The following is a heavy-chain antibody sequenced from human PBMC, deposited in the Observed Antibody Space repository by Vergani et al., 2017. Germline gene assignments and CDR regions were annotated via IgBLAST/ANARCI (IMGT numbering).Heavy chain of an antibody. CDR2: IYSGGST. D-gene: IGHD1-1*01. CDR1: GFTFSACP. Sequence: EVQLLQSGGGVIQPGGSVRLSCAASGFTFSACPMTWVRQAPGKGLEWVSIIYSGGSTYYADSVKGRFTISRDNSKNTLYLQMNSLRAEDTAVYYCAREITSARGMDVWGQGTTVTVSS. J-gene: IGHJ6*02. V-gene: IGHV3-66*02. CDR3: AREITSARGMDV.